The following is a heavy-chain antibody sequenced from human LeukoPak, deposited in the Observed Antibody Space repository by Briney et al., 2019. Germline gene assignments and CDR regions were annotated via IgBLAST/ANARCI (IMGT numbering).Heavy chain of an antibody. J-gene: IGHJ6*02. CDR3: ASLGNDLAKENYYYGMDV. Sequence: SVKFSCKASGGTFSSYAISWVRQAPGQGLEWMGGIIPIFGTANYAQKFQGRVTITADESTSTAYMELSSLRSEDTAVYYCASLGNDLAKENYYYGMDVWGQGTTVAVSS. CDR1: GGTFSSYA. D-gene: IGHD3/OR15-3a*01. V-gene: IGHV1-69*13. CDR2: IIPIFGTA.